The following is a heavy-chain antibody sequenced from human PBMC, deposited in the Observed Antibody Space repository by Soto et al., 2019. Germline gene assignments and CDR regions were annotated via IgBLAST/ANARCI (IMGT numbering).Heavy chain of an antibody. CDR3: ARFFGDDSSGSFDY. CDR2: IWYDGSKK. J-gene: IGHJ4*02. V-gene: IGHV3-33*01. CDR1: GFTFSNYG. Sequence: GSLRLSCAASGFTFSNYGMHWVRQAPGKGLEWVAVIWYDGSKKYYVDSVEGRFIISRDNSKSTLYLQMNSLRAEDTAVYYCARFFGDDSSGSFDYWGQGTLVTVSS. D-gene: IGHD3-22*01.